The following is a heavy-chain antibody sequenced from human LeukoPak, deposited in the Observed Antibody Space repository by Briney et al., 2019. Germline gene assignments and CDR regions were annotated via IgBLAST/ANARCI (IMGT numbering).Heavy chain of an antibody. V-gene: IGHV3-33*01. CDR2: IWYDGSNK. J-gene: IGHJ4*02. D-gene: IGHD6-19*01. Sequence: PGRSLRLSCAASGFTFSSYGMHWVRQAPGKGLEWVAVIWYDGSNKYYADSVKGRFTISRVNSKNTLYLQMNSLRAEDTAVYYCARESSGWSVDYWGQGTLVTVSS. CDR3: ARESSGWSVDY. CDR1: GFTFSSYG.